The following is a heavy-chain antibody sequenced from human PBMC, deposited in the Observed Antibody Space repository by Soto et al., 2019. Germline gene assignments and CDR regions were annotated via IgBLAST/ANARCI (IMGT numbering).Heavy chain of an antibody. CDR3: PKGEGRGIITSYFDH. CDR2: IPNDGSNE. CDR1: GFTFSRFG. D-gene: IGHD3-10*01. V-gene: IGHV3-30*02. Sequence: GGSRRLSCAGSGFTFSRFGMNCVRQAPGKGLERGARIPNDGSNEEYVDPVKRRFPIARDNSKNTLYLQMDSLRAEDTDVYYCPKGEGRGIITSYFDHWGRGSLVTVA. J-gene: IGHJ4*02.